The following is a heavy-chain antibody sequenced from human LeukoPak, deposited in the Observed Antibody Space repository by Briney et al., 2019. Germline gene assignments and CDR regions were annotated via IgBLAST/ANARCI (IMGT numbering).Heavy chain of an antibody. Sequence: GESLMTCSKGSGYSFTSYWIGGGRQMPGEGVGGVWISYPGDSDSIYSPSFEGQVTIRADKANSTAYLKWSWLEASDTATYSCARSRVGVGAPVFAYWGQGTLATVSS. D-gene: IGHD1-26*01. CDR3: ARSRVGVGAPVFAY. J-gene: IGHJ4*02. CDR2: SYPGDSDS. CDR1: GYSFTSYW. V-gene: IGHV5-51*01.